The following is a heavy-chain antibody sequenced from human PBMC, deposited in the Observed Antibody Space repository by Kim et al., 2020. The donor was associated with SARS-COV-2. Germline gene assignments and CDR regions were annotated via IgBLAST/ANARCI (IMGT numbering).Heavy chain of an antibody. D-gene: IGHD6-19*01. CDR2: ISSSSSYI. V-gene: IGHV3-21*01. CDR1: GFTFSSYS. CDR3: ARDLALQSRFDP. Sequence: GGSLRLSCAASGFTFSSYSMNWVRQAPGKGLEWVSSISSSSSYIYYADSVKGRFTISRDNAKNSLYLQMNSLRAEDTAVYYCARDLALQSRFDPWGQGTLVTVSS. J-gene: IGHJ5*02.